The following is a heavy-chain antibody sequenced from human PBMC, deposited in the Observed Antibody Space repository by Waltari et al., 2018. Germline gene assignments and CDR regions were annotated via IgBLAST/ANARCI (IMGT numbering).Heavy chain of an antibody. D-gene: IGHD6-13*01. J-gene: IGHJ6*04. Sequence: EVRLVESGGDLVQPGGSLRLHCSVSGFTFSRYWMHWVRQVPGKGLAWVSLINNDGYSTSYADPVNGRFTISRDNAKNTLYLQMDSLRAEDTAVYYCVRGESSLFHVWGKGTTVTVSS. CDR1: GFTFSRYW. CDR2: INNDGYST. V-gene: IGHV3-74*01. CDR3: VRGESSLFHV.